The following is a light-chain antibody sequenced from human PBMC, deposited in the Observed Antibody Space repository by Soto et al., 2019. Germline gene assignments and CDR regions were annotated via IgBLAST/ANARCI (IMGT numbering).Light chain of an antibody. Sequence: EIVLTKSPGTLSLSPGERATLSCRASQSVSNNYLAWYQQKPGQAPRLLIYGASNRATGIPDRFSGSGSGTDFTLTISRLEPEYFAVYYCQQYGSSGTFGQGTKVEIK. CDR1: QSVSNNY. J-gene: IGKJ1*01. CDR3: QQYGSSGT. V-gene: IGKV3-20*01. CDR2: GAS.